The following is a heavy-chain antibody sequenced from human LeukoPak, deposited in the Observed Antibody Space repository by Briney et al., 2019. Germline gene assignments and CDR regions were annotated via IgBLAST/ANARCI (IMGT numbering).Heavy chain of an antibody. J-gene: IGHJ4*02. Sequence: ASVKVSCKASGYTFTSYGISWVRQAAGQGLEWMGWISAYNGNTNYAQKLQGRVTMATDTSTSTAYMELRSLRSDDTAVYYCARISGSLAVAGFDYWGQGTLVTVSS. CDR1: GYTFTSYG. V-gene: IGHV1-18*01. CDR3: ARISGSLAVAGFDY. CDR2: ISAYNGNT. D-gene: IGHD6-19*01.